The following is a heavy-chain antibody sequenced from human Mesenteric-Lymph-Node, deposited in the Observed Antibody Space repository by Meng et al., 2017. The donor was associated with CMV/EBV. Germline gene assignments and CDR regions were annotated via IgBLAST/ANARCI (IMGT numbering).Heavy chain of an antibody. CDR2: INHSGRT. CDR3: ARRRTPAAKTNWFDP. Sequence: VYGGSFSGYYWSWIRQPPGKGLEWIGEINHSGRTNYDPSLKSRVTISVDTSKNQFSLKLSSVTAADTAVYYCARRRTPAAKTNWFDPWGQGTLVTVSS. V-gene: IGHV4-34*01. J-gene: IGHJ5*02. CDR1: GGSFSGYY. D-gene: IGHD2-2*01.